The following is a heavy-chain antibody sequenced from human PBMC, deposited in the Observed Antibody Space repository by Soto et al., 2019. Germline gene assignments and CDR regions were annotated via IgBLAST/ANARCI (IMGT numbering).Heavy chain of an antibody. J-gene: IGHJ4*02. CDR3: ARTYCSSTSCFPFDY. CDR2: INHSGST. V-gene: IGHV4-34*01. Sequence: QVQLQQWGAGLLKPSETLSLTCAVYGGSFSGYYWSWIRQPPGKGLEWIGEINHSGSTNYNPSLKSRVTISVDTSKNQCSLKLSSVTAADTAVYYCARTYCSSTSCFPFDYWGQGTLVTVSS. D-gene: IGHD2-2*01. CDR1: GGSFSGYY.